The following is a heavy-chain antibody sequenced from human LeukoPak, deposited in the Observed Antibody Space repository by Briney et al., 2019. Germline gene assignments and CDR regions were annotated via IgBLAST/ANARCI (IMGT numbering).Heavy chain of an antibody. D-gene: IGHD2-15*01. V-gene: IGHV6-1*01. CDR2: TYYRSKWYN. J-gene: IGHJ4*02. CDR1: GDSLSSNSAA. Sequence: SQTLSLTCAISGDSLSSNSAAWIWIRQSPSRGLEWLGRTYYRSKWYNDYAVSVKSRVTINPDTSKNQFSLQMNSVTHEDTAVYYCARDHCSGRSCYWRFHYRAQGPLVTVS. CDR3: ARDHCSGRSCYWRFHY.